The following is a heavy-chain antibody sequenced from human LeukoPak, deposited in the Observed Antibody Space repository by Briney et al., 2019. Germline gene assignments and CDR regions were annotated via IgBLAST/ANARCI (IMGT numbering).Heavy chain of an antibody. Sequence: SETLSLTCTVSGGSISSYYWSWIRQPPGKGLEWIGYIYYSGSTNYNPSLKSRVTISVDTSKNQFSLKLSSVTAADTAVYYCARHYDCSGGSCYYGATAFDIWGQGTMVTVSS. V-gene: IGHV4-59*08. D-gene: IGHD2-15*01. CDR3: ARHYDCSGGSCYYGATAFDI. CDR1: GGSISSYY. CDR2: IYYSGST. J-gene: IGHJ3*02.